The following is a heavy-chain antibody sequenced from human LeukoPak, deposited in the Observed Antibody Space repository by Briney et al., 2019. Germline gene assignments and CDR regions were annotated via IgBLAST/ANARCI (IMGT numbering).Heavy chain of an antibody. Sequence: GGSLRLSCAASGFTFSSYGMHWVRQAPGKGLEWVSVIYSGGSTYYSDSVKGRFTISRDNSKNTLYLQMNSLRAEDTAVYYCAREKCSGGSCHSDSFDSWGQGTLVTVSS. D-gene: IGHD2-15*01. V-gene: IGHV3-66*01. CDR1: GFTFSSYG. CDR3: AREKCSGGSCHSDSFDS. CDR2: IYSGGST. J-gene: IGHJ4*02.